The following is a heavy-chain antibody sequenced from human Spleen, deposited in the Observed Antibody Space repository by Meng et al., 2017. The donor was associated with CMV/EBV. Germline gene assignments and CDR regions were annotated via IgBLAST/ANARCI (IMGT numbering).Heavy chain of an antibody. J-gene: IGHJ4*02. CDR2: ISSSGSAK. V-gene: IGHV3-48*03. CDR1: GFTFSSYE. D-gene: IGHD6-6*01. CDR3: ARARAARHFDY. Sequence: GESLKISCAASGFTFSSYEMKWVRQAPGKGLEWVSYISSSGSAKDYADSVKGRFTISRDNSKNTLYLQMNSLRTEDTAVYYCARARAARHFDYWGQGTLVTVSS.